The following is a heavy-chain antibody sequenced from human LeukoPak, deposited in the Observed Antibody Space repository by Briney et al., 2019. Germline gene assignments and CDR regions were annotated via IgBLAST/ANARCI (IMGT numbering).Heavy chain of an antibody. CDR3: ARGSPYYDILTGYGSLFDY. J-gene: IGHJ4*02. Sequence: SQTLSLTCTVSGGSISSGSYYWSWIRQPAGKGLGWIGRIYTSGSTNYNPSLKSRVTISVDTSKNQFSLKLSSVTAADTAVYYCARGSPYYDILTGYGSLFDYWGQGTLVTVSS. CDR2: IYTSGST. V-gene: IGHV4-61*02. D-gene: IGHD3-9*01. CDR1: GGSISSGSYY.